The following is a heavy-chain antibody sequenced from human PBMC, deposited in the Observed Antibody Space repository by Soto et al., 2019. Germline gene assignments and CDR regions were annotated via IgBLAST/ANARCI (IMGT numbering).Heavy chain of an antibody. V-gene: IGHV4-34*01. Sequence: SETLSLTCAVYGGSFSGYYWTWLRQPPGKGQEWIGEINHSGTTDYNTAPKSRVTRSADTSKNQFSLRRSSETAADTAVTYCERLRFDSWSHIYYGLDVWGQGTTVTVSS. D-gene: IGHD3-3*01. CDR1: GGSFSGYY. J-gene: IGHJ6*02. CDR2: INHSGTT. CDR3: ERLRFDSWSHIYYGLDV.